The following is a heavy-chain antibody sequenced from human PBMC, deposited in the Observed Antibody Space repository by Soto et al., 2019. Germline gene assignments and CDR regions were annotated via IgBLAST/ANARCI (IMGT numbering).Heavy chain of an antibody. CDR1: VFPFGANA. D-gene: IGHD3-16*01. Sequence: EVQVLESGGGLVQPGGSLRLSCVVAVFPFGANAMTWVRQAPGKGLEWVSGLSNTGRRTYYADSVKGRFTISRDNSEYTVYLQLNRPSVEDTAIYCCATEMGDNHGSVDNWGQGTLVTVSS. J-gene: IGHJ4*02. V-gene: IGHV3-23*01. CDR2: LSNTGRRT. CDR3: ATEMGDNHGSVDN.